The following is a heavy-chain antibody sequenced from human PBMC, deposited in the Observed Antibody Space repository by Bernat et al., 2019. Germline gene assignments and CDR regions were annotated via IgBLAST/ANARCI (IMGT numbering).Heavy chain of an antibody. J-gene: IGHJ5*02. CDR1: GYSISSGYY. CDR3: ERVDTAMVGGFDP. CDR2: IYHSGST. V-gene: IGHV4-38-2*01. D-gene: IGHD5-18*01. Sequence: QVQLQESGPGLVKPSETLSLTCAVSGYSISSGYYWGWIRQPPGKGLEWIGSIYHSGSTYYNPSPKSRVTISVDTSKNQFSLKLSSVTAADTAVYYCERVDTAMVGGFDPWGQGTLVTVSS.